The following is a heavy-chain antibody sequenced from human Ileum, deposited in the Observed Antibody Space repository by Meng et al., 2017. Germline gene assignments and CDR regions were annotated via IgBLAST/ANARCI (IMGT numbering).Heavy chain of an antibody. J-gene: IGHJ5*02. Sequence: VPLQRLGPGLGKPYHTLSLNGTVSGVSISKGFYHWNWIRQHPGKGLELIGSIYYSGTIYYNPSLKSRVTISLDTSKNQFSLNLSSVTAADTAVYYCARDRFSSGSSNWFDPWGQGTLVTVSS. CDR2: IYYSGTI. D-gene: IGHD3-10*01. CDR3: ARDRFSSGSSNWFDP. V-gene: IGHV4-31*03. CDR1: GVSISKGFYH.